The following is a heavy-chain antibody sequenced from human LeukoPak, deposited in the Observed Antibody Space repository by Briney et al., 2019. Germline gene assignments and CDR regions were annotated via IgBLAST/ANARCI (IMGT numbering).Heavy chain of an antibody. CDR1: GFTFSTYS. D-gene: IGHD2-8*02. CDR3: ATLKLYCTGGVCLSPIDY. Sequence: GGSLRLSCAASGFTFSTYSMNWVRQAPGKGLEWVSSISSSTSSKYYADSVKGRFTISRDNAKNSLYLQMNSLRAEDTAVYYCATLKLYCTGGVCLSPIDYWGQGTLVTVSS. V-gene: IGHV3-21*03. CDR2: ISSSTSSK. J-gene: IGHJ4*02.